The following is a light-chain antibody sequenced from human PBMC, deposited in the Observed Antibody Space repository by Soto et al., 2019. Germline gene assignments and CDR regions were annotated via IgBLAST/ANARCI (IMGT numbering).Light chain of an antibody. V-gene: IGLV2-14*01. Sequence: QSALTQPASVSGSPGQSITISCTGTSSDIGAYNYASWYQQHPGKAPKLIIYEVSNRPTGVSNRFSCSKSANPASLTISGLQAEDEADYYCTSYTTSGAWVFGGGTKLTVL. CDR2: EVS. CDR1: SSDIGAYNY. CDR3: TSYTTSGAWV. J-gene: IGLJ3*02.